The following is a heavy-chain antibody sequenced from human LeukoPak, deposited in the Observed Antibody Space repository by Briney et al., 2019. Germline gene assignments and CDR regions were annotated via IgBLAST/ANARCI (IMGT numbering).Heavy chain of an antibody. CDR3: ARDSDFWSGYYYFDY. V-gene: IGHV4-34*01. D-gene: IGHD3-3*01. Sequence: PSETLSLTCAVFGGSFSGYYWTWIRQPPGKGLEWIGEINHSGTTNYNPSLKGRATISVDTSKNQFSLKLSSVTAADTAVYYCARDSDFWSGYYYFDYWGQGTLVTVSS. CDR1: GGSFSGYY. CDR2: INHSGTT. J-gene: IGHJ4*02.